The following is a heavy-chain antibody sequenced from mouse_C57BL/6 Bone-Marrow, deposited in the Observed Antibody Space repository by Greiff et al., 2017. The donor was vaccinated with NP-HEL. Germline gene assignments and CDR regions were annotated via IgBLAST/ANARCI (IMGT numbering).Heavy chain of an antibody. Sequence: VQLQQSGAELARPGASVKLSCKASGYTFTSYGISWVKQRTGQGLEWIGEIYPRSGNTYYNEKFKGKATLTADKSSSTAYMELRSLTSEYSAFYFCARRGGYYGSSYYFDYWGQGTTLTVSS. CDR1: GYTFTSYG. CDR2: IYPRSGNT. V-gene: IGHV1-81*01. D-gene: IGHD1-1*01. CDR3: ARRGGYYGSSYYFDY. J-gene: IGHJ2*01.